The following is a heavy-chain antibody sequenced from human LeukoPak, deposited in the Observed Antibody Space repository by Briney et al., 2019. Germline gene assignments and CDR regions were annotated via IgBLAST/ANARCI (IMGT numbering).Heavy chain of an antibody. Sequence: PGGSLRLSCAASGFTVSSNYMSWVRQAPGKGLEWVAGISGSGGSTNYADSVKGRFTITRDNAKNTLYLQMNSLRAEDTAVFFCAKRGVVIRVIRVGFHKESYYFDSWGQGARVTVSS. D-gene: IGHD3-22*01. J-gene: IGHJ4*02. CDR3: AKRGVVIRVIRVGFHKESYYFDS. CDR1: GFTVSSNY. V-gene: IGHV3-23*01. CDR2: ISGSGGST.